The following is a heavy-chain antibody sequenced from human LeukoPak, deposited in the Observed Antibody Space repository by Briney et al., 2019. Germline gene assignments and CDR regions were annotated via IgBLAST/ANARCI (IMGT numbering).Heavy chain of an antibody. Sequence: SETLSLTCTVSGGSISSGGYYWSWIRQPPGKGLEWIGYIYYSGSTNYNPSLKSRVTISVDTSKNQFSLKLSSVTAADTAVYYCARDLSGYALYYFDYWGQGTLVTVSS. D-gene: IGHD5-12*01. V-gene: IGHV4-61*08. CDR2: IYYSGST. CDR1: GGSISSGGYY. J-gene: IGHJ4*02. CDR3: ARDLSGYALYYFDY.